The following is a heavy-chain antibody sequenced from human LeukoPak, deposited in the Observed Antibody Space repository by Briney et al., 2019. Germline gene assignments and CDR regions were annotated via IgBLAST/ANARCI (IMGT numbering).Heavy chain of an antibody. Sequence: GGSLRLSCAASGFTFSSYAMSWVRQAPGKGLEWVSAISGSGGSTYYADSVKGRFTISRDNSKNTLYLQMNSLRAEDTAVYYCAKVGVEMATSWWSYYYYMDVWGKGTTVTVSS. J-gene: IGHJ6*03. CDR3: AKVGVEMATSWWSYYYYMDV. V-gene: IGHV3-23*01. CDR1: GFTFSSYA. CDR2: ISGSGGST. D-gene: IGHD5-24*01.